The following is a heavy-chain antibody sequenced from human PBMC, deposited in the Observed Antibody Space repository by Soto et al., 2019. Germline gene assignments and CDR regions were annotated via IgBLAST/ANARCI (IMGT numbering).Heavy chain of an antibody. J-gene: IGHJ5*02. CDR1: GFTFSSYG. CDR3: AKDRASIAAAGWDWFDP. CDR2: ISYDGSNK. D-gene: IGHD6-13*01. V-gene: IGHV3-30*18. Sequence: QVQLVESGGGVVQPGRSLRLSCGASGFTFSSYGMHWVRQAPGKGLEWVAVISYDGSNKYYADSVKGRFTISRDNSKNTLYLQMNSLRAEDTAVYYCAKDRASIAAAGWDWFDPWGQGTLVTVSS.